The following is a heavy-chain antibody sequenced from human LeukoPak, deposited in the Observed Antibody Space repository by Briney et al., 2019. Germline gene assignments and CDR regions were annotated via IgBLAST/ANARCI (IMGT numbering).Heavy chain of an antibody. CDR1: GFAFRSFD. V-gene: IGHV3-23*01. J-gene: IGHJ4*02. Sequence: GGALRLSCAASGFAFRSFDMSWVRQAPGKGLEWVSSLSGSGDTTYYADSVKGRFTISRDNSNNTLYLQMNSLRAEDTALYYCAKDRSLTLPTFERSGYYYYWGQGTLVTVSS. CDR3: AKDRSLTLPTFERSGYYYY. CDR2: LSGSGDTT. D-gene: IGHD3-22*01.